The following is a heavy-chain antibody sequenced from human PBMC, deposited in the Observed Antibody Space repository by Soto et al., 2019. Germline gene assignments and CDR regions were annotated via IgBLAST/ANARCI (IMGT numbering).Heavy chain of an antibody. CDR2: INPNNGGT. D-gene: IGHD3-10*01. CDR3: AREVTYGGGSFSLGL. CDR1: GYFFTSYY. V-gene: IGHV1-2*02. J-gene: IGHJ4*02. Sequence: AASVKVSCKTSGYFFTSYYIHWVRQAPGQGLEWMGWINPNNGGTNSAQKFQGRVTMTSDTSINTAYMEITSLRSDDTALYYCAREVTYGGGSFSLGLWGQGTLVTVPQ.